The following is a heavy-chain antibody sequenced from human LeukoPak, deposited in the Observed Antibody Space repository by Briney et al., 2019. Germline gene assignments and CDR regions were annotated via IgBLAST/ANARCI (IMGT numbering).Heavy chain of an antibody. J-gene: IGHJ4*02. V-gene: IGHV3-11*05. CDR3: ARGYSYGPIDY. D-gene: IGHD5-18*01. CDR1: GFTFSDYY. Sequence: AGSLRFSCAASGFTFSDYYMSWIRQAPGKGLEWVSYTSTSSSYTNYADSVTGRFTISRDNAKNSLYLQMNSLRAEDTAVYYCARGYSYGPIDYWAREPWSPSPQ. CDR2: TSTSSSYT.